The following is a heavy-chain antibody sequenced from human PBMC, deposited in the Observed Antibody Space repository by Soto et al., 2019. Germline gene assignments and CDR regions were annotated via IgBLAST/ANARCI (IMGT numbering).Heavy chain of an antibody. Sequence: QVQLVESGGGVVQPGRSLRLSCAASGFTFSSYGMHWVRQAPGKGLEWVAVISYDGSEKYYADSVKGRFTISRDNSKKTLLLQMDSVRAEDPAVYYCARATGTAFGGFDYWGQGTLVTVSS. D-gene: IGHD3-10*01. CDR3: ARATGTAFGGFDY. CDR2: ISYDGSEK. V-gene: IGHV3-30*03. J-gene: IGHJ4*02. CDR1: GFTFSSYG.